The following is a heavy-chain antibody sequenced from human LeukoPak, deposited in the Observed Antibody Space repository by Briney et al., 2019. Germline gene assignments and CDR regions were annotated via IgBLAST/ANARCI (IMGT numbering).Heavy chain of an antibody. D-gene: IGHD3-3*01. CDR3: ARDPSGVVISNWFDP. CDR2: ISAYNGNT. J-gene: IGHJ5*02. V-gene: IGHV1-18*01. Sequence: GASVKVSCKASGYTFTSYGISWVRQAPGQGLEWMGWISAYNGNTNYAQKLQGRVTMTTDTSTSTAYMELRSLRSDDTAVYYCARDPSGVVISNWFDPWGQGTLVTVSS. CDR1: GYTFTSYG.